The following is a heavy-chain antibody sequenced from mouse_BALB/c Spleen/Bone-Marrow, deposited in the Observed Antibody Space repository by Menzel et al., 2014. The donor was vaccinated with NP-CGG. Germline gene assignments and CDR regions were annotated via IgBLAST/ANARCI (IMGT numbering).Heavy chain of an antibody. V-gene: IGHV14-3*02. J-gene: IGHJ3*01. CDR3: APYYYGSSLFAY. CDR2: IDPANGNT. CDR1: GFNIKDTY. D-gene: IGHD1-1*01. Sequence: VQLQQSGAELVKPGASAMLSCTASGFNIKDTYMHWVKQRPEQGLEWIGRIDPANGNTKYDPKFQGKATITADTSSNTAYLQLSSLTSEDTAVYYCAPYYYGSSLFAYWGQGTLVTVSA.